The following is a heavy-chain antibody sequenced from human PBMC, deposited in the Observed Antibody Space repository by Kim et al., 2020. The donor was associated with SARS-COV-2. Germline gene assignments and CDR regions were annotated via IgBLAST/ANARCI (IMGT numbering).Heavy chain of an antibody. V-gene: IGHV3-23*01. CDR1: GFTFSSYA. CDR2: ISGSGGST. J-gene: IGHJ5*02. CDR3: AKDRRGDEVTIFGVVIIRGGLDA. Sequence: GGSLRLSCAASGFTFSSYAMSWVRQAPGKGLEWVSAISGSGGSTYYADSVKGRFTISRDNSKNTLYLQMNSLRAEDTAVYYGAKDRRGDEVTIFGVVIIRGGLDAWGQGTRVTVSS. D-gene: IGHD3-3*01.